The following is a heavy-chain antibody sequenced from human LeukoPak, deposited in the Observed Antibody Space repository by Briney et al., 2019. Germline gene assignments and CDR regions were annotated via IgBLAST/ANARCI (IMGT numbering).Heavy chain of an antibody. CDR1: GCTFTGYY. D-gene: IGHD6-6*01. V-gene: IGHV1-2*02. Sequence: GASVKVSCKASGCTFTGYYMHWVRQAPGQGFEWMGWINPNSGGTNYAQKFQGRVTMTRDTSISTAYMELSRLRSDDTAVYYCARHSSSSIDYWGQGTLVTVSS. CDR2: INPNSGGT. CDR3: ARHSSSSIDY. J-gene: IGHJ4*02.